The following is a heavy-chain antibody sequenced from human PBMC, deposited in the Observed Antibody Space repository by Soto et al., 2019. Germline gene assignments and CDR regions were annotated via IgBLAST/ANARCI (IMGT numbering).Heavy chain of an antibody. Sequence: PGGSLGLSCAASGFTFRSYAMSWVRQAPGKGLEWVSAISGSGGSTYYADSVKGRFTISRDNSKNTLYLQMNSLRAEDTAVYYCAKXQEGYSGSYYGYWGQGTLVXVSS. CDR3: AKXQEGYSGSYYGY. CDR2: ISGSGGST. J-gene: IGHJ4*02. CDR1: GFTFRSYA. D-gene: IGHD1-26*01. V-gene: IGHV3-23*01.